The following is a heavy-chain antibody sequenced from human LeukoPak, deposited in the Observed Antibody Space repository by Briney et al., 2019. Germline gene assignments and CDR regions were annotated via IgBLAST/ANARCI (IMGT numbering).Heavy chain of an antibody. J-gene: IGHJ4*02. CDR2: ISGSGGST. V-gene: IGHV3-23*01. CDR3: AKDTPRYSGSYEGY. D-gene: IGHD1-26*01. CDR1: GFTFSSYA. Sequence: GGSLRLSCAASGFTFSSYAMSWVRQAPGEGLEWVSAISGSGGSTYYADSVKGRFTISRDNSKNTLYLQMNSLRAEDTAVYCCAKDTPRYSGSYEGYWGQGTLVTVSS.